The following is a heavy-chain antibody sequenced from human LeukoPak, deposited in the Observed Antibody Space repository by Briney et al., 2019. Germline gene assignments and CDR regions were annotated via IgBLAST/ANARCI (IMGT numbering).Heavy chain of an antibody. CDR1: GFTVSYNY. D-gene: IGHD3-10*01. Sequence: GGSLRLSCAASGFTVSYNYMSWVRPTPGKGLGWVSSIYRGGDTYYTDSVKGRFTISRDNSDNTLYLQMNSLRAEDTALYYCAKGNFGSGTLYIGDAFYIWGQATMVTVCS. CDR3: AKGNFGSGTLYIGDAFYI. J-gene: IGHJ3*02. CDR2: IYRGGDT. V-gene: IGHV3-53*01.